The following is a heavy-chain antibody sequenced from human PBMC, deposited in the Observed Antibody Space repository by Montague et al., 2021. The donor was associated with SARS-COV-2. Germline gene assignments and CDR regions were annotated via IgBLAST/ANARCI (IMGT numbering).Heavy chain of an antibody. CDR2: IYYSGST. Sequence: SDTLSLTCTVSGGSISSSSYYWGWVRQPPGKGLEWIGSIYYSGSTYYNPSLKSRVTISVDTSKNQFSLKLSSVTAADTAVYYCARVGRQQLVRLSSMDVWGQGTTVTVSS. J-gene: IGHJ6*02. D-gene: IGHD6-13*01. CDR3: ARVGRQQLVRLSSMDV. CDR1: GGSISSSSYY. V-gene: IGHV4-39*07.